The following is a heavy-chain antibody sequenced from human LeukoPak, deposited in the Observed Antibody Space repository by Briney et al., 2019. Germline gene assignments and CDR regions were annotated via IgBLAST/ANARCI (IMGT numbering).Heavy chain of an antibody. CDR2: IIPIFGTA. D-gene: IGHD6-19*01. J-gene: IGHJ3*02. CDR3: ARDFINSAVAGNDAFDI. V-gene: IGHV1-69*13. Sequence: ASVKVSCKASGGTFSSYAISWVRQAPGQGLEWMGGIIPIFGTANYAQKFQSRVTITADESTSTAYMELSSLRSEDTAVYYCARDFINSAVAGNDAFDIWGQGTMVTVSS. CDR1: GGTFSSYA.